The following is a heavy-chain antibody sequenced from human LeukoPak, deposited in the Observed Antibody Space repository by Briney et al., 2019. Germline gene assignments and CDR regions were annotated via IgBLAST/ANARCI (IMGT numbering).Heavy chain of an antibody. D-gene: IGHD5-12*01. CDR3: AKDAIVATMIPFGIDY. J-gene: IGHJ4*02. Sequence: GGSLRLSCAASGFTFSSYGMHWVRQAPGKGLEWVAFIRYVGSNKYYADSVKGRFTISRDNSKNTLYLQMNSLRAEDTAVYYCAKDAIVATMIPFGIDYWGQGTLVTVSS. CDR2: IRYVGSNK. V-gene: IGHV3-30*02. CDR1: GFTFSSYG.